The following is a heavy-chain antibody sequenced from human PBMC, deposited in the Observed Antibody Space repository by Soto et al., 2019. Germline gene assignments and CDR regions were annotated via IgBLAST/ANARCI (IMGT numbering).Heavy chain of an antibody. D-gene: IGHD3-10*02. V-gene: IGHV1-69*13. J-gene: IGHJ4*02. Sequence: ASVNVSCKASGGTFTDYSFSWGRRAPGQGLEWMGGIIPMFRSSNFAQKFQDRLTIFADASAGTAYMELSSLRSDDTAIYYCAKDVGFQQHLFVFDLWGQGTLVTVS. CDR2: IIPMFRSS. CDR3: AKDVGFQQHLFVFDL. CDR1: GGTFTDYS.